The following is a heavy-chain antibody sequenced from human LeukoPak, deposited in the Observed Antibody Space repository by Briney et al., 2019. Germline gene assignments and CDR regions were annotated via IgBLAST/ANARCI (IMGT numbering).Heavy chain of an antibody. Sequence: GGSLRLSCEASGFSFSTYWMSWVRQAPGKGLEWVANIRQDGSEKYYVDSVKGRFTISRDIAKQSVFLQMNSLRVEDTAVYYCARLSAMVRGPEDIFYFEYWGLGTLVTVSS. V-gene: IGHV3-7*01. CDR3: ARLSAMVRGPEDIFYFEY. D-gene: IGHD3-10*01. CDR2: IRQDGSEK. J-gene: IGHJ4*02. CDR1: GFSFSTYW.